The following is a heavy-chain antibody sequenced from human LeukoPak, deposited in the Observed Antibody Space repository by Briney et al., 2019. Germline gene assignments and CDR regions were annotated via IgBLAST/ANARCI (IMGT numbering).Heavy chain of an antibody. CDR2: IYTSGST. V-gene: IGHV4-4*07. CDR1: GGSISSYY. CDR3: ARDYYGSGSYYFGY. J-gene: IGHJ4*02. Sequence: SETLSLTCTVSGGSISSYYWSWLRQPAGKGLEWIGRIYTSGSTNYNPSLKSRVTISVDKSKNQFSLKLSSVTAADTAVYYCARDYYGSGSYYFGYWGQGTLVTVSS. D-gene: IGHD3-10*01.